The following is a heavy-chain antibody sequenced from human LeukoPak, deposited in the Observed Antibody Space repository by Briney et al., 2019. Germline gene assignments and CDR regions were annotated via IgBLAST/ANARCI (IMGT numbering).Heavy chain of an antibody. D-gene: IGHD5-12*01. CDR1: GGSISSGSYY. J-gene: IGHJ4*02. CDR2: IYTSGIT. Sequence: IPSETLSLTCTVSGGSISSGSYYWSWIRQPAGEGLEWIGRIYTSGITNYNPSLKSRVTISVDTSKNQFSLKLTSVTAADTAIYYCARGGDAAPFDYWGQGTLVTVSS. V-gene: IGHV4-61*02. CDR3: ARGGDAAPFDY.